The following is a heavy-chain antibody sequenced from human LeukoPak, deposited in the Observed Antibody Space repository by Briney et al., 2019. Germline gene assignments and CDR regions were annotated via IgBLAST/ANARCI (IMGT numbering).Heavy chain of an antibody. CDR3: ARGIVGATGNWFDP. V-gene: IGHV1-2*02. J-gene: IGHJ5*02. CDR1: GYTFTGYY. CDR2: INPNSGGT. Sequence: ASVKVSCKASGYTFTGYYMHWLRQAPGQGLEWMGWINPNSGGTNYAQKFQGRVTMTRDTSISTAYMELSRLRSDDTAVYYCARGIVGATGNWFDPWGQGTLVTVSS. D-gene: IGHD1-26*01.